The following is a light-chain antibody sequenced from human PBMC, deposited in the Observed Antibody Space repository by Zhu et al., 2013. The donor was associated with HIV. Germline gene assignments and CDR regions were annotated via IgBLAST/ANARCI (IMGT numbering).Light chain of an antibody. J-gene: IGLJ3*02. CDR1: NRDVGSYNF. V-gene: IGLV2-14*02. Sequence: QSALTQPASVSGSPGQSITISCTGTNRDVGSYNFVSWFQQRPGKAPKLIIYEVSKRPSGVSHRFSASKSGNTASLTISGLQAEDEGDYYCSSYTINTLQLFGGGTKVTVL. CDR3: SSYTINTLQL. CDR2: EVS.